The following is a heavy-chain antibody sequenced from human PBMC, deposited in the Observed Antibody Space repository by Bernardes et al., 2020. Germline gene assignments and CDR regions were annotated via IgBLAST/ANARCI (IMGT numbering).Heavy chain of an antibody. Sequence: GGSLRLSCAASGFTFSSYGMHWVRQAPGKGLEWVAVISYDGSNKYYADSVKGRFTISRDNSKNTLYLQMNSLRAEDTAVYYCAKDRLSGYSSGGFDPWGQGTLVTVSS. J-gene: IGHJ5*02. D-gene: IGHD6-19*01. CDR1: GFTFSSYG. CDR3: AKDRLSGYSSGGFDP. CDR2: ISYDGSNK. V-gene: IGHV3-30*18.